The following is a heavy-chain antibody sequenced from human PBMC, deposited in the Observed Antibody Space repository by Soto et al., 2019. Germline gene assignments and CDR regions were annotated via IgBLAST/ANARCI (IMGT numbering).Heavy chain of an antibody. CDR1: GFTFSSYS. Sequence: EVQLVESGGGLVKPGGSLRLSCAASGFTFSSYSMNWVRQAPGKGLEWVSSISSSSSYIYYADSVKGRFTISRDNAKNSLYLQINSVSAEDTAVYYCAMFDWGGVGYYYYYMDVWGKGTTVTVSS. D-gene: IGHD3-9*01. CDR2: ISSSSSYI. J-gene: IGHJ6*03. V-gene: IGHV3-21*01. CDR3: AMFDWGGVGYYYYYMDV.